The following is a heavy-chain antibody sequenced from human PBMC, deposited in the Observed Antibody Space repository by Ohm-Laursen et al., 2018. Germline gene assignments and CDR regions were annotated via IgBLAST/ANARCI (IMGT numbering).Heavy chain of an antibody. D-gene: IGHD3-9*01. J-gene: IGHJ4*02. CDR1: GFTFSNHG. CDR3: ARDIDWVAFDY. Sequence: GSLRLSCAASGFTFSNHGINWVRQAPGKGLEWVSGISGSGDTTYYADSVKGRFTISRDNSKNTLDLQMNSLRVEDTALYYCARDIDWVAFDYWGQGTLVTVSS. V-gene: IGHV3-23*01. CDR2: ISGSGDTT.